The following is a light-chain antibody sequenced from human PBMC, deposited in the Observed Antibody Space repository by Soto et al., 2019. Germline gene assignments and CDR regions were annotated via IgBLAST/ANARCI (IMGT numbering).Light chain of an antibody. CDR1: QSISSY. J-gene: IGKJ1*01. Sequence: DIQMTQSPSSLSASVGDRVTITCRASQSISSYLNWYQQKPGRAPKLLIYPTSSLQTGVPSRFSGSGSGTDFTLTISNLQPEDSATYYCQQSYSTPLRFGQGTKVEVK. CDR2: PTS. V-gene: IGKV1-39*01. CDR3: QQSYSTPLR.